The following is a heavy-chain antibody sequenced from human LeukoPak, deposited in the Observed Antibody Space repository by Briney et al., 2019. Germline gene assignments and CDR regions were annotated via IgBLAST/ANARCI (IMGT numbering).Heavy chain of an antibody. CDR1: GFTFGTYA. V-gene: IGHV3-9*01. J-gene: IGHJ1*01. D-gene: IGHD2/OR15-2a*01. CDR3: AKSTISSAPAGDFQH. Sequence: GGTLRLSCATSGFTFGTYAMTWVRQAPGKGLEWVSGISWDSGSIGYGDSVKGRFTISRDNAKNSLYLHMHSLRADDTALYYCAKSTISSAPAGDFQHWGQGTLVTVSS. CDR2: ISWDSGSI.